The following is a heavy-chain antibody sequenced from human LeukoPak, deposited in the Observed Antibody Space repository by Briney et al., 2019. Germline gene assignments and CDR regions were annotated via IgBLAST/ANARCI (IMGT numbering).Heavy chain of an antibody. CDR1: GFTFSSYS. D-gene: IGHD6-13*01. CDR3: ARTGHESSWYIDEN. J-gene: IGHJ1*01. CDR2: ISSSSSYI. V-gene: IGHV3-21*01. Sequence: KSGGSLRLSCAASGFTFSSYSMNWVRQAPGKGLEWVSSISSSSSYIYYADSVKGRFTISRDNAKNSLYLQMNSLRAEDTAVYYCARTGHESSWYIDENWGQGTLVTVSS.